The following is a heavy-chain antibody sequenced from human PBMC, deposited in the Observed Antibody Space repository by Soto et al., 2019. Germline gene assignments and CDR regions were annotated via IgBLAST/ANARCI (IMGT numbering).Heavy chain of an antibody. CDR2: ISASGGST. Sequence: GGSLRLSCAASGFIFRNYAMSWVRQAPRKELEWVSGISASGGSTYYSASVNGRFTISSDNSKNTLYMQMNRMRVEDTAIYYCAKDPNGNYVGGFDMWGQGTMVTV. CDR1: GFIFRNYA. CDR3: AKDPNGNYVGGFDM. V-gene: IGHV3-23*01. J-gene: IGHJ3*02. D-gene: IGHD4-17*01.